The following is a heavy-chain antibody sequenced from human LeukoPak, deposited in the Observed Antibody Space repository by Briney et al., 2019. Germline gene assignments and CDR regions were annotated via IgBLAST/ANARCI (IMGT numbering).Heavy chain of an antibody. Sequence: GGSLRLSCAASGFTFSNACMSWVRQAPGKGLEWVGHIKGKAEGGTTDYAAPVQGRFTISRDDSKNTLYLQMNSLRTEDTAVYYCTTGTWIQLWLADYWGQGTLVTVSS. CDR2: IKGKAEGGTT. CDR1: GFTFSNAC. J-gene: IGHJ4*02. D-gene: IGHD5-18*01. CDR3: TTGTWIQLWLADY. V-gene: IGHV3-15*01.